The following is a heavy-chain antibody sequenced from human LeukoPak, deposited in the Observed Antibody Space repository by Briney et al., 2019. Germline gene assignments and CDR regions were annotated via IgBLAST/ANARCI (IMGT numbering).Heavy chain of an antibody. CDR2: ISRGGSPI. CDR3: TRVSWRGEIF. CDR1: GFTFSSYA. D-gene: IGHD3-3*01. V-gene: IGHV3-48*03. Sequence: HPGGSLRLSCAASGFTFSSYAMNWVRQAPGKGLEWVSSISRGGSPIFYADSVRGRFTTSRDNAKKSLFLQMTSLRAEDTAVYYCTRVSWRGEIFWGQGTLVSVSS. J-gene: IGHJ4*02.